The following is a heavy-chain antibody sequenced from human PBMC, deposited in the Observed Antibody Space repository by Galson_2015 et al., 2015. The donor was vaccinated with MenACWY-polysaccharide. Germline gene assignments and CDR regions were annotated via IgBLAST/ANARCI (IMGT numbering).Heavy chain of an antibody. V-gene: IGHV3-74*01. J-gene: IGHJ2*01. CDR2: INSDGSST. D-gene: IGHD5-12*01. CDR3: AKMGGGYRTYWYFDL. Sequence: SLRLSCAASGFTFSSYWMHWVRQAPGKGLVWVSRINSDGSSTSYADSVKGRFTISRDNAKNTLYLQMNSLRAEDTAVYYCAKMGGGYRTYWYFDLWGRGTL. CDR1: GFTFSSYW.